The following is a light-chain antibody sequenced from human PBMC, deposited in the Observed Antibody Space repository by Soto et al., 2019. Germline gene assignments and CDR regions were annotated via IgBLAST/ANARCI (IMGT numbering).Light chain of an antibody. CDR2: EVT. CDR3: CSFATSNTLV. Sequence: QSALTQPPSASGSPGQSVTISCTGTSSDVGAYNYVSWYQQHAGKAPKLVIYEVTKRPSGVPDRFSGSKSANTASLTISGLQAEDEADYYCCSFATSNTLVFGGGTKVTVL. J-gene: IGLJ3*02. CDR1: SSDVGAYNY. V-gene: IGLV2-8*01.